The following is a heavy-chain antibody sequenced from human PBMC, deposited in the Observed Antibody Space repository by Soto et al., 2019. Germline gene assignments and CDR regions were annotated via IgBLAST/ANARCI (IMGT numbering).Heavy chain of an antibody. Sequence: QVQLVESGGGVVQPGRSLRLSCAASGFTFSSYAMHWVRQAPGKGPEWVAVISYDGSNKYYADSVKGRFTISRDNSKNTLYLQMNSLRAEDTAVYYCARDLGHGFDYWGQGTLVTVSS. D-gene: IGHD7-27*01. CDR3: ARDLGHGFDY. CDR1: GFTFSSYA. V-gene: IGHV3-30-3*01. CDR2: ISYDGSNK. J-gene: IGHJ4*02.